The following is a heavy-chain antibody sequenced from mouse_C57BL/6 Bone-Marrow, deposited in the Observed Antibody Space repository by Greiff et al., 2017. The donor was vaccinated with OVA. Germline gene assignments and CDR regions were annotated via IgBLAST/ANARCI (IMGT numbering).Heavy chain of an antibody. CDR3: ASYESSDY. Sequence: QVQLKQSGAELAKPGASVKLSCKASGYTFTSYWMHWVKQRPGQGLEWIGYINPSSGYTKYNQKFKDKATLTADKSSSTAYIQLSSLTYEDSAVYYCASYESSDYWGQGTTLTVSS. CDR1: GYTFTSYW. CDR2: INPSSGYT. J-gene: IGHJ2*01. D-gene: IGHD2-12*01. V-gene: IGHV1-7*01.